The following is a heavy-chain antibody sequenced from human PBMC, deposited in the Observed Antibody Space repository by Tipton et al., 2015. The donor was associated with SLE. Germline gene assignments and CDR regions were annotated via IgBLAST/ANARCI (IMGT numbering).Heavy chain of an antibody. CDR1: GGSMRSYY. D-gene: IGHD6-13*01. V-gene: IGHV4-4*07. Sequence: TLSLTCSVSGGSMRSYYWNWVRPPAGKGLEWIGRIYTSGSTNYNPSLKSRVTISVDTSKNQLSLKLNSVTAADTAVYYCATSIAVAGDAFDVWGQGTMVTVSS. CDR3: ATSIAVAGDAFDV. J-gene: IGHJ3*01. CDR2: IYTSGST.